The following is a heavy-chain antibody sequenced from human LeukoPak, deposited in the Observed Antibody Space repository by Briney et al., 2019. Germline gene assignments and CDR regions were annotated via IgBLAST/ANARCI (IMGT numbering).Heavy chain of an antibody. CDR2: INPSGGST. J-gene: IGHJ5*02. CDR3: ASMPRDEYSSSSRWA. Sequence: ASVKVSCKASGYTFTSHYMHWVRQAPGQGLEWMGIINPSGGSTSYAQKFQGRVTMTRDASTSTVYMELSSLRSEDTAVYYCASMPRDEYSSSSRWAWGQGTLVTVSS. V-gene: IGHV1-46*01. CDR1: GYTFTSHY. D-gene: IGHD6-6*01.